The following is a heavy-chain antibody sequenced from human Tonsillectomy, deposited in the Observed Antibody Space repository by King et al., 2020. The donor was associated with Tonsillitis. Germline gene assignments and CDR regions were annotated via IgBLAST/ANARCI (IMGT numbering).Heavy chain of an antibody. CDR3: ARDAGDTICGAVRMFRN. CDR1: EFSFSSHA. CDR2: ISYDGNYK. V-gene: IGHV3-30*01. J-gene: IGHJ4*02. Sequence: VQLVESGGGVVQPGRSLRLSCAASEFSFSSHAMHWVRQAPGKGLEWVALISYDGNYKYYADSVKGRFTISRDNSKNTLYLQMNSLRAEDTAVYYCARDAGDTICGAVRMFRNWGKGTLVTVSS. D-gene: IGHD3-3*01.